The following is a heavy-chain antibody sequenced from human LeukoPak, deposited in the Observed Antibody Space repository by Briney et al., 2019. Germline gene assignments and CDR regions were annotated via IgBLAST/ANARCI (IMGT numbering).Heavy chain of an antibody. V-gene: IGHV1-69*13. Sequence: GASVKVSCKASGYTFTSYGISWVRQAPGQGLEWMGGIIPIFGTANYAQKFQGRVTITADESTSTAYMELSSLRSEDTAVYYCARGEGVIVVVTPLDYWGQGTLVTVSS. J-gene: IGHJ4*02. CDR2: IIPIFGTA. CDR3: ARGEGVIVVVTPLDY. D-gene: IGHD3-22*01. CDR1: GYTFTSYG.